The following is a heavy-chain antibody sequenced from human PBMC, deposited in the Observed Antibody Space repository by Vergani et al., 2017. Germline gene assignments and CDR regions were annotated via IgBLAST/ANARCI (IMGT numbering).Heavy chain of an antibody. J-gene: IGHJ6*02. CDR2: ISYDGSNK. D-gene: IGHD2-21*02. CDR1: GFTFSSYG. Sequence: QVQLVESGGGVVQPGRSLRLSCAASGFTFSSYGMHWVRQAPGKGLEWVAVISYDGSNKYYADSVKGRFTISRDNSKNTRYLQMNSLRAEDTAVYYCAKGMGGGGDSRVTYYYYGMDVWGQGTLVTVSS. CDR3: AKGMGGGGDSRVTYYYYGMDV. V-gene: IGHV3-30*18.